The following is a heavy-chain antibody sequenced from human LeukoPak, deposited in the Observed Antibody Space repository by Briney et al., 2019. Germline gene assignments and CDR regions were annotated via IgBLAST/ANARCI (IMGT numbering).Heavy chain of an antibody. Sequence: PGGSLRLSCAASGFTFSSYSMNWVRQAPGKGLEWVSSISSSSSYIYYADSVKGRFTISRDNAKNSLYLQMNSLRAEDTAVYYCARDRGYSGSYHRLDYWGQGTLVTVSS. V-gene: IGHV3-21*01. J-gene: IGHJ4*02. D-gene: IGHD1-26*01. CDR3: ARDRGYSGSYHRLDY. CDR2: ISSSSSYI. CDR1: GFTFSSYS.